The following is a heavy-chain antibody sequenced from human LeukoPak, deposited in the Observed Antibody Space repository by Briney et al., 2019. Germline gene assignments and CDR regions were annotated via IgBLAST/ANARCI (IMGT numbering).Heavy chain of an antibody. CDR3: ARRGGSSSRRSPIDY. CDR1: GFTFSDYW. D-gene: IGHD6-6*01. CDR2: IKQDGSEK. J-gene: IGHJ4*02. V-gene: IGHV3-7*01. Sequence: GGSLRLSCAASGFTFSDYWMTWVRQAPGKGPEWVANIKQDGSEKYYVDSVRGRFTISRDNAKNSLFLQMNSLRVEDTAVYYCARRGGSSSRRSPIDYWGQGTVVTVSS.